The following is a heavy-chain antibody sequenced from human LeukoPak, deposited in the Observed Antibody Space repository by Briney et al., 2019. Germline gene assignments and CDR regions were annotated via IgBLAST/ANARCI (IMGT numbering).Heavy chain of an antibody. J-gene: IGHJ4*02. CDR1: GFTFSSYW. D-gene: IGHD6-13*01. CDR3: ARCGGAGSSCPY. CDR2: IKQDGSEK. Sequence: GGSLRLSCAASGFTFSSYWMSWVRQAPGKGLEWVASIKQDGSEKYYVDSVKGRFTTSRDNAKNSLYLQMNSLRAEDTAVYYCARCGGAGSSCPYWGQGTLITVSS. V-gene: IGHV3-7*01.